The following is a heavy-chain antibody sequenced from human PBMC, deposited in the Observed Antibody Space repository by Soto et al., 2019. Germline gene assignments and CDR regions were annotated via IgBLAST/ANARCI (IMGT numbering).Heavy chain of an antibody. CDR1: GYTFTSYA. D-gene: IGHD6-19*01. J-gene: IGHJ5*02. CDR2: INAGNGNT. Sequence: ASVKVSCKVSGYTFTSYAMHWVRQAPGQRLEWMGWINAGNGNTKYSQKFQGRVTITRDTSASTAYMELSSLRSEDTAVYYCARGSGWYFGWFDPWGQGTLVTVSS. V-gene: IGHV1-3*01. CDR3: ARGSGWYFGWFDP.